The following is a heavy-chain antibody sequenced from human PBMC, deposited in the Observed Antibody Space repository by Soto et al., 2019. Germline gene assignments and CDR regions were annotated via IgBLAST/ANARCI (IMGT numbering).Heavy chain of an antibody. D-gene: IGHD3-16*01. CDR3: VRIRYQLPSSVLWLDP. J-gene: IGHJ5*02. CDR2: INHVGGT. V-gene: IGHV4-34*01. Sequence: NPSETLSLTCAVYGGFLSESYWTWIRQPPGKGLEWIGEINHVGGTNYNPSLKSRVTMSVDTSQNQFSLRLIPVTAADTAMYFCVRIRYQLPSSVLWLDPWGQGTPVTVSS. CDR1: GGFLSESY.